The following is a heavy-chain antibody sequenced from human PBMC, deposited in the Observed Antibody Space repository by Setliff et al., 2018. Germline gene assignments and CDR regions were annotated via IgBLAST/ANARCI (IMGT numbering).Heavy chain of an antibody. CDR3: ARQKSTGSGNNWFDP. D-gene: IGHD3-10*01. CDR2: IYAGDSDT. V-gene: IGHV5-51*01. Sequence: PGESLKISCKGSGFSFTDFWIGWVRQMPGKGLEWMGLIYAGDSDTRYNPSFQGRVNMSADKSINTAYLQWSSLKASDTAIYYCARQKSTGSGNNWFDPWGQGTLVTVSS. CDR1: GFSFTDFW. J-gene: IGHJ5*02.